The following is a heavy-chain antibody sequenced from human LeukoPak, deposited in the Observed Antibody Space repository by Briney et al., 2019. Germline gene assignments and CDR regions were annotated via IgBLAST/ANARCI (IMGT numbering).Heavy chain of an antibody. D-gene: IGHD3-10*01. J-gene: IGHJ4*02. CDR3: ARDLQVVRGVIEYYFDY. V-gene: IGHV3-30*04. CDR2: ISYDGSNK. Sequence: GRSLRLSCAASGFTFSSYAMHWVRQAPGKGLEWVAVISYDGSNKYYADSVKGRFTISRDNSKNTLYLQMNSLRAEDTAVYYCARDLQVVRGVIEYYFDYWGQGTLVTVSS. CDR1: GFTFSSYA.